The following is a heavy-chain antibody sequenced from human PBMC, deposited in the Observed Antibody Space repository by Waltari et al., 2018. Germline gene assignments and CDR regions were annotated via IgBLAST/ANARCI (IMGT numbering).Heavy chain of an antibody. CDR1: AFTFRSYA. V-gene: IGHV3-23*04. Sequence: EVQLVDSGVGLVQQRRSLTRSGSACAFTFRSYAMSWVRQPPGKGLGWVAAISGSGGSTYYADSVKGRVTISRDNSKNTLYLQMNSLRAEDTAVYYCAKGGYEFWSGYVWYYYYMDVWGKGTTVTVSS. CDR2: ISGSGGST. J-gene: IGHJ6*03. D-gene: IGHD3-3*01. CDR3: AKGGYEFWSGYVWYYYYMDV.